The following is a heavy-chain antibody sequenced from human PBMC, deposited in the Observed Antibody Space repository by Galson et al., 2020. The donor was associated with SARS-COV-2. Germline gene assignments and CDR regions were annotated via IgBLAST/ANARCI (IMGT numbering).Heavy chain of an antibody. CDR2: INSSGST. D-gene: IGHD2-21*02. CDR3: AREENFFLVGTATRLCFFDS. J-gene: IGHJ4*02. CDR1: GGSFSGYY. V-gene: IGHV4-34*01. Sequence: SETLSLTCAVYGGSFSGYYWSWIRQPPGKGLEWIGEINSSGSTNYNPSLKSRVTISVDTSKNHFSLKLSSVTAADTAVYYCAREENFFLVGTATRLCFFDSWGRGTLATVSS.